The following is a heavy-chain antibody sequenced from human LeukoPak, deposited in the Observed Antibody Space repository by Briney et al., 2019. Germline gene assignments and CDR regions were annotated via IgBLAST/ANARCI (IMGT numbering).Heavy chain of an antibody. CDR2: IFYSGTT. CDR3: ARHVNTTTGAPIGWFDP. CDR1: GGSISSTTDY. J-gene: IGHJ5*02. V-gene: IGHV4-39*01. Sequence: PSETLSLTCTVSGGSISSTTDYWGWIRQPPGKGLEWIGSIFYSGTTYYNPSLKSRVTISADTSKNQFSLKLTSVTAADTAVYYCARHVNTTTGAPIGWFDPWGQGTLVTVSS. D-gene: IGHD1-26*01.